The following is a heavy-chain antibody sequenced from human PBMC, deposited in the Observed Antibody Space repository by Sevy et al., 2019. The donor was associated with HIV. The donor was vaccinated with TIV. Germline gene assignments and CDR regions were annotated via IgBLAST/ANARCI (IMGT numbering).Heavy chain of an antibody. CDR1: GFTPSTYD. CDR2: IGHDGSNK. CDR3: ARDPRMYGDYLLAYFDS. J-gene: IGHJ4*02. V-gene: IGHV3-33*01. D-gene: IGHD2-8*01. Sequence: GGSLRLSCAASGFTPSTYDMHWVRQAPGKGLEWVAVIGHDGSNKYYADSVKGRFTISRDNSKNTLFLQMDSLRAEDTAVYYCARDPRMYGDYLLAYFDSWGQGPLVTVSS.